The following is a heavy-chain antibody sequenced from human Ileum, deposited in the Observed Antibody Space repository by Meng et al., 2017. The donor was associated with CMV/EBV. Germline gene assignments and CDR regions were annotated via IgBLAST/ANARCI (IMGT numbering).Heavy chain of an antibody. Sequence: VSGGYISGRSDYGGWSRQPPGKGPEWSGSIYYSGNTYYNPSLKSPVTMSVDTSKNQFSLQLRSVTAADTAVYYCARGPLNTDHYYDYWGQGTLVTVSS. J-gene: IGHJ4*02. D-gene: IGHD4-11*01. CDR3: ARGPLNTDHYYDY. V-gene: IGHV4-39*07. CDR2: IYYSGNT. CDR1: GGYISGRSDY.